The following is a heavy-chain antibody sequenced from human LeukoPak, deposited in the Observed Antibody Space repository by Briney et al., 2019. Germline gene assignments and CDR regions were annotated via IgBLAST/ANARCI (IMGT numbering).Heavy chain of an antibody. CDR2: IYHSGST. V-gene: IGHV4-38-2*02. Sequence: SETLSLTCTVSGYSISSGYYWGWIRQPPGKGLEWIGSIYHSGSTYYNPSLKSRVTISVDTSKNQFSLKLSSVTAADTAVYYCARTQLNFDYWGQGTLVTVSS. CDR3: ARTQLNFDY. J-gene: IGHJ4*02. CDR1: GYSISSGYY.